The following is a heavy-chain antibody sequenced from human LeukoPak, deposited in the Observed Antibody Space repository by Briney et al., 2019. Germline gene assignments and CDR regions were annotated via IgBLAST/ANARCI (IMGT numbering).Heavy chain of an antibody. Sequence: SETLSLTCTVSGGSISSSSYYWGWIRQPPGKGLEWIGSIYYSGSTYYNPSLKSRVTISVDTSKNQFSLKLSSVTAADTVVYYCARPPHGDYVSGAFDIWGQGTMVTVSS. CDR1: GGSISSSSYY. J-gene: IGHJ3*02. D-gene: IGHD4-17*01. CDR3: ARPPHGDYVSGAFDI. V-gene: IGHV4-39*07. CDR2: IYYSGST.